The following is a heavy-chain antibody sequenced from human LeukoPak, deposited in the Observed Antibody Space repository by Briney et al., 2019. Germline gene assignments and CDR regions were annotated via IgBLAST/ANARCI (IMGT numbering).Heavy chain of an antibody. Sequence: GGSLRLSCTASGFTFSDYYMIWIRQAPGKGLEWVAVISYDGSNKYYADSVKGRFTISRDNSKNTLYLQMNSLRAEDTAVYYCARAARITIFGVVRLGDYYYYMDVWGKGTTVTVSS. V-gene: IGHV3-30-3*01. CDR2: ISYDGSNK. CDR1: GFTFSDYY. CDR3: ARAARITIFGVVRLGDYYYYMDV. J-gene: IGHJ6*03. D-gene: IGHD3-3*01.